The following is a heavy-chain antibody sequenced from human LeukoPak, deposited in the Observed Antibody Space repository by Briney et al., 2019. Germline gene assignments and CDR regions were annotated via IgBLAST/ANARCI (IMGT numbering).Heavy chain of an antibody. J-gene: IGHJ2*01. V-gene: IGHV3-23*01. CDR2: VSGSGRGENT. CDR1: GFTFSSSA. Sequence: GGSLRLSCAASGFTFSSSAMSWVRQAPGKGLEWVSNVSGSGRGENTYYADSVKGRFTISGDNSKNTLYLQMNSLRAEDTAVYYCAKALQQLFHWYFDLWGRGTLVTVSS. CDR3: AKALQQLFHWYFDL. D-gene: IGHD6-13*01.